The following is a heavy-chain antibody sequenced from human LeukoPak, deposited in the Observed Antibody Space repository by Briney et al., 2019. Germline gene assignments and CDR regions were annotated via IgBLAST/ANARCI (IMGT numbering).Heavy chain of an antibody. Sequence: RRGESLKISCKGSGYSFTSYWIGWVRQMPGKGLEWMGIIYPGDSDTRYSPSFQGQVTISADKSISTAYLQWSSLKASDTAMYYCARAITVTDRLVDYWGQGTLVTVSS. CDR2: IYPGDSDT. V-gene: IGHV5-51*01. D-gene: IGHD1-20*01. CDR1: GYSFTSYW. J-gene: IGHJ4*02. CDR3: ARAITVTDRLVDY.